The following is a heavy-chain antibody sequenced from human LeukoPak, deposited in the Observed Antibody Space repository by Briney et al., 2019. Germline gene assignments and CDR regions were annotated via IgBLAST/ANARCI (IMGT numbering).Heavy chain of an antibody. CDR1: GFTVSSNY. V-gene: IGHV3-53*01. Sequence: GGSLRLSCAASGFTVSSNYMSWVRQAPGKGLEWVSVIYSGGSTYYADSVKGRFTISRDNSKNTLYLQMNSLRAEDTAVYYCAREVGPCHQLDYWGQGTLVTVSS. J-gene: IGHJ4*02. D-gene: IGHD5-24*01. CDR3: AREVGPCHQLDY. CDR2: IYSGGST.